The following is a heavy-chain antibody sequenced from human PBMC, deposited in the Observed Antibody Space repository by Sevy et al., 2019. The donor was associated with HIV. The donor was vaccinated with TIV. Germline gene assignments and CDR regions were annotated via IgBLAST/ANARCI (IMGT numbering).Heavy chain of an antibody. CDR3: ARTPLLTTPGTTDVYFDN. D-gene: IGHD1-7*01. CDR2: IIPIFGTT. CDR1: GGTFSNYA. J-gene: IGHJ4*02. Sequence: ASVKVSCKASGGTFSNYALSWVRHAPGQGLEWMGGIIPIFGTTNLAQTFQGRVTITADHSRSTAYMELSSLRAADTDVYYCARTPLLTTPGTTDVYFDNWGQGTLVTVSS. V-gene: IGHV1-69*13.